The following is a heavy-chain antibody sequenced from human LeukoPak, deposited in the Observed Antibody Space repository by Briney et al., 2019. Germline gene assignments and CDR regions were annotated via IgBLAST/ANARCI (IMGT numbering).Heavy chain of an antibody. CDR1: GFTFSSYT. V-gene: IGHV3-23*01. D-gene: IGHD3-10*01. CDR2: ISGIGST. Sequence: SGGSLRLSCAASGFTFSSYTMTWVRQAPGKGLEWVSGISGIGSTYYADSGKGRFTISGDNSKNTLYLQMNSLRPEDTAVYYCAKRYGSESSLRSFDYRRQRTLVTVSS. J-gene: IGHJ4*02. CDR3: AKRYGSESSLRSFDY.